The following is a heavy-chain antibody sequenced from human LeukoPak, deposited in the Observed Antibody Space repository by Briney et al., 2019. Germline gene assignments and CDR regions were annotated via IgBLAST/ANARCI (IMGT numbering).Heavy chain of an antibody. CDR3: ARGSVTTNDYFDY. V-gene: IGHV3-53*01. CDR1: GFTVSSNC. D-gene: IGHD4-11*01. CDR2: IYSGGST. J-gene: IGHJ4*02. Sequence: GGSLRLSCAASGFTVSSNCMSWVRQAPGKGLEWVSVIYSGGSTNYADSVKGRFTISIDNSKNTLYLQMNSLRAEDTAVYYCARGSVTTNDYFDYWGQGTLVTVSS.